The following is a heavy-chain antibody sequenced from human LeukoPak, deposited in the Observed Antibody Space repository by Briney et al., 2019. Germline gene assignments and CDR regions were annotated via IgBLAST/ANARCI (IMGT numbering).Heavy chain of an antibody. V-gene: IGHV1-3*01. CDR1: GYTFTNYA. J-gene: IGHJ4*02. D-gene: IGHD1-26*01. CDR3: ARGAFSPHGSYYGH. Sequence: ASVKVSCKASGYTFTNYAMHWVRQAPGQRLEWMGWINAGNGNTKYSQNFQGRFTISRDTSKNTLSLQMNSLRVEDTALYYCARGAFSPHGSYYGHWGQGTLVTVSS. CDR2: INAGNGNT.